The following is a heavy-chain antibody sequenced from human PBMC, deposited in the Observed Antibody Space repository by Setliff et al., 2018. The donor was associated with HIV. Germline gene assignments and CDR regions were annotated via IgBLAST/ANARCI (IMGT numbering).Heavy chain of an antibody. CDR3: ASSPAWRSDSGLHTFDY. Sequence: SETLSLTCTVSGGSVRSSRYYWNWIRQTPGKGLEWIGNIYHSGNTNYNPSLKSRVTMSIDTTKNQFSLKLSSVTAADTAVYYCASSPAWRSDSGLHTFDYWGQGTLVTVSS. CDR1: GGSVRSSRYY. D-gene: IGHD2-15*01. CDR2: IYHSGNT. V-gene: IGHV4-61*01. J-gene: IGHJ4*02.